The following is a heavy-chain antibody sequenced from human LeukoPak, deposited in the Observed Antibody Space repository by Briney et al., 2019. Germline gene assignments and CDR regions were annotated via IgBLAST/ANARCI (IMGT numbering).Heavy chain of an antibody. Sequence: SETLSLTCTVSGGSISSSSYYWGWIRQPPGKGLEWIGSIYYSGSTYYNPSLKSRVTISVDTSKNQFSLKLSSVTAADTAVYYCARHSGSYSLVDSWGQGTLVTVSS. J-gene: IGHJ4*02. CDR1: GGSISSSSYY. V-gene: IGHV4-39*01. CDR2: IYYSGST. D-gene: IGHD1-26*01. CDR3: ARHSGSYSLVDS.